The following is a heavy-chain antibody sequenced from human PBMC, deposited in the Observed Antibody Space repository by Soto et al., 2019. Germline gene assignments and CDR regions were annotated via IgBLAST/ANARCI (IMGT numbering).Heavy chain of an antibody. V-gene: IGHV3-49*03. CDR1: GFTFGDYA. CDR3: TRESPSYDSSGYYFWAQSMDV. J-gene: IGHJ6*02. CDR2: IRSKAYGGTT. D-gene: IGHD3-22*01. Sequence: PGGSLRLSCTASGFTFGDYAMSWFRQAPGKGLEWVGFIRSKAYGGTTEYAASVKGRFTISRDDSKSIAYLQMNSLKTEDTAVYYCTRESPSYDSSGYYFWAQSMDVWGQGTTVTVSS.